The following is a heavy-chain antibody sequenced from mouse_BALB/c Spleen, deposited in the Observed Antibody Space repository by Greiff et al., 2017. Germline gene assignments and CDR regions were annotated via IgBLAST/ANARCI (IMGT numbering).Heavy chain of an antibody. Sequence: LQLQQSGAELVMPGASVKMSCKASGYTFTDYWMHWVKQRPGQGLEWIGAIDTSDSYTSYNQKFKGKATLTVDESSSTAYMQLSSLTSEDSAVYYCAIDYGSSYEWGQGTLVTVSA. V-gene: IGHV1-69*01. J-gene: IGHJ3*02. CDR2: IDTSDSYT. CDR3: AIDYGSSYE. CDR1: GYTFTDYW. D-gene: IGHD1-1*01.